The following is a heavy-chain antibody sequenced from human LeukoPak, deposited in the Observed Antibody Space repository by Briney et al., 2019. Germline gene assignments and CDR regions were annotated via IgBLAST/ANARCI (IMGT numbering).Heavy chain of an antibody. CDR1: GGSISSYY. D-gene: IGHD6-13*01. CDR3: ARAGIAAAGWFDP. V-gene: IGHV4-4*09. CDR2: IYTSGST. Sequence: SETLSLTCTVSGGSISSYYWSWIRQPPGKGLEWIGYIYTSGSTNYNPSLKSRVTISVDTSKNQFSLKLSSVPAADTAVYYCARAGIAAAGWFDPWGQGTLVTVSS. J-gene: IGHJ5*02.